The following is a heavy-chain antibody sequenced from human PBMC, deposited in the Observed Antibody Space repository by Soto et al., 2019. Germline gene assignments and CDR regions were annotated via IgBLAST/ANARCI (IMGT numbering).Heavy chain of an antibody. J-gene: IGHJ5*02. D-gene: IGHD6-19*01. Sequence: KTPETLSLTCAVSGYSISSGYYWGWIRQPPGKGLEWIGSIYHSGSTYYNPSLKSRVTISVDTSKNQFSLKLSSVTAADTAVYYCARDFSRGGSVVYGGWFAPKTNWFDPWGQGTLVTVTS. CDR2: IYHSGST. CDR3: ARDFSRGGSVVYGGWFAPKTNWFDP. CDR1: GYSISSGYY. V-gene: IGHV4-38-2*02.